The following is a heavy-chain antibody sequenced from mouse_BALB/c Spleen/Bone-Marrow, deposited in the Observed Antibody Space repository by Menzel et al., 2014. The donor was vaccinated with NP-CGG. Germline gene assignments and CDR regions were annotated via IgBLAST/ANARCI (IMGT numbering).Heavy chain of an antibody. CDR3: RSTYYGIPFDY. CDR2: IYPGDGST. V-gene: IGHV1S33*01. J-gene: IGHJ2*01. CDR1: GYTFTSYD. Sequence: LEQSGPELVKPGALVKISCKASGYTFTSYDINWVRQRPGQGLEWIGWIYPGDGSTKYNEKFKGKTTLTADKSSSLPYIQLSRMSSHNSALYFYRSTYYGIPFDYWGQGTTLTVSS. D-gene: IGHD2-10*01.